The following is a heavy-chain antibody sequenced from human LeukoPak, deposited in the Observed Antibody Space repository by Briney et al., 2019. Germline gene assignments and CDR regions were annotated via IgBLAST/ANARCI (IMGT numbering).Heavy chain of an antibody. Sequence: PSETLSLTCTVSGGSISSYYWSWIRQPPGKGLEWIGYIYYSGSTNYNPSLKSRVTISVDTSKNQFSLKLGSVTAADTAVYYCARLRVAAAGSYFDYWGQGTLVTVSS. J-gene: IGHJ4*02. CDR2: IYYSGST. V-gene: IGHV4-59*08. D-gene: IGHD6-13*01. CDR1: GGSISSYY. CDR3: ARLRVAAAGSYFDY.